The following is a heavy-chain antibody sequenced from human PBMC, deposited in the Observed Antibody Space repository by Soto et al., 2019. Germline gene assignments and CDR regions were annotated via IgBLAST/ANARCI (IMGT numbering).Heavy chain of an antibody. V-gene: IGHV1-18*01. J-gene: IGHJ4*02. CDR1: GYTFTNYH. CDR2: ISAYTGNT. CDR3: ARGSPPPDY. Sequence: QVQLVQSGVEVKKPGASVKVSCKASGYTFTNYHISWVRQAPGQGLEWMGWISAYTGNTNYAQKLQSXXPXPTDTSPSTAYMELRSLRSDDTAVYYCARGSPPPDYWGQGTLVTVSS.